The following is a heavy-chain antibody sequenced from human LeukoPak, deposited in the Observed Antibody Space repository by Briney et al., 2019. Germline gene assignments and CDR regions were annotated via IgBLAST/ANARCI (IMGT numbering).Heavy chain of an antibody. CDR2: IST. CDR1: GFTFSSYA. Sequence: GGSLRLSCAASGFTFSSYAMNWVRQTPGKGLGWVSGISTYYADSVKGRFTISRDISKNTVYLQMNSLRVEDTAIYYCASAPPVYSSLAFDYWGQGSLVTVSS. V-gene: IGHV3-23*01. J-gene: IGHJ4*02. D-gene: IGHD4-11*01. CDR3: ASAPPVYSSLAFDY.